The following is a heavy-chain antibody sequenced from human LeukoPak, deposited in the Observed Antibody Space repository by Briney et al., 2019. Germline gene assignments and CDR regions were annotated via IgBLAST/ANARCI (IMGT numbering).Heavy chain of an antibody. Sequence: SETLSLTCTVSGGSISSYYWSWIRQPPGKGLEWIGYIYYSGSTNYNPSLKSRVTISVDTSKNQFSLKLSSVTAADTAVYYCARQFGYSYGGDYWGQGTLVTVSS. D-gene: IGHD5-18*01. V-gene: IGHV4-59*01. CDR1: GGSISSYY. J-gene: IGHJ4*02. CDR2: IYYSGST. CDR3: ARQFGYSYGGDY.